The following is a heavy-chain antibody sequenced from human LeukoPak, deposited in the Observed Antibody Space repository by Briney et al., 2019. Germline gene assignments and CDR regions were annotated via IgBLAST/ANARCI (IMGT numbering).Heavy chain of an antibody. CDR3: ARGYGSGPFYFDY. Sequence: GGSLRLSCAASGFAFSDYTMNWVRQAPGKGLEWVARIRNKANSYTTEYAASVKGRFTIARDDSKTSLFLQMNSLKTEDTAVYYCARGYGSGPFYFDYWGQGTLVTVSS. V-gene: IGHV3-72*01. CDR2: IRNKANSYTT. CDR1: GFAFSDYT. J-gene: IGHJ4*02. D-gene: IGHD3-10*01.